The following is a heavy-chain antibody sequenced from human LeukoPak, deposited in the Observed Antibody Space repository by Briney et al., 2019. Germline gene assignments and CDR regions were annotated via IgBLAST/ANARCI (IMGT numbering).Heavy chain of an antibody. CDR2: IRASGSSA. D-gene: IGHD6-19*01. CDR1: GFTLTVYA. Sequence: GGSLRPSCAASGFTLTVYAMGWVRQGPGGGLGWASTIRASGSSAYYADSVRGRFTISRDNSTNTLSLQMSSLRADATAMYYYAKARTPYGSGFDYWGQGTLVAVSS. V-gene: IGHV3-23*01. CDR3: AKARTPYGSGFDY. J-gene: IGHJ4*02.